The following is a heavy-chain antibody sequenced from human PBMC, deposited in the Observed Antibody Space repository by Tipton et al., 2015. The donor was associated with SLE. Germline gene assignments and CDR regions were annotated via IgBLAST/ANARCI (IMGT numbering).Heavy chain of an antibody. CDR2: IYYSGST. J-gene: IGHJ4*02. CDR1: GGSISSSSYY. Sequence: TLSLTCTVSGGSISSSSYYWGWIRQPPGKGLEWIGSIYYSGSTYYNPSLKSRVTISVDTSKNQFSLKLSSVTAADTAVYYCARDKIAAARSSTDYWGQGTLVTVSS. CDR3: ARDKIAAARSSTDY. V-gene: IGHV4-39*02. D-gene: IGHD6-13*01.